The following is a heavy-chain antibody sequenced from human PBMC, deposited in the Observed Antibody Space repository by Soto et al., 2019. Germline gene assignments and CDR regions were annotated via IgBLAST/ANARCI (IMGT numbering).Heavy chain of an antibody. CDR1: GYSFTSYW. J-gene: IGHJ5*02. Sequence: GESLKISCKGSGYSFTSYWIGWVRQMPGKGLEWMGIIYPGDSDTRYSPSFQGQVTISADKSISTAYLQWSSLKAPNTAVYYCARFPAYQYGSGSYSWFDPWGQGTLVTVSS. V-gene: IGHV5-51*01. D-gene: IGHD3-10*01. CDR2: IYPGDSDT. CDR3: ARFPAYQYGSGSYSWFDP.